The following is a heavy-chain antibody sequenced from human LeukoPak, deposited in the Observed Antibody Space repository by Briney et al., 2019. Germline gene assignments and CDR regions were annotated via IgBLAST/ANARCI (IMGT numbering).Heavy chain of an antibody. CDR2: ISWNSGSI. Sequence: GGSLRLSCSASGFTFDDFAMHWVRQAPGKGLEWVSGISWNSGSIGYADSVKGRFTISRDNAKNSLYLQMNSLRPEDTALYFCAKDQYSGYINYGSLDYWGQGTLVTVSS. V-gene: IGHV3-9*01. CDR1: GFTFDDFA. D-gene: IGHD5-12*01. CDR3: AKDQYSGYINYGSLDY. J-gene: IGHJ4*02.